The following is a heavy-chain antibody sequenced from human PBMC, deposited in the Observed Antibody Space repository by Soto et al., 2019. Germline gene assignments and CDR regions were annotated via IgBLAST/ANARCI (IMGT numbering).Heavy chain of an antibody. CDR1: GDSVSSSNYY. J-gene: IGHJ4*02. Sequence: QLQLQESGPGLVKPSETLSLTCTVSGDSVSSSNYYWGWISQPPGKGLEWIGSVYYSGSTYYNPSLKSRVTMSVDTSKNQFSLKLSSVTAADAAVYYCARHPTFSGWEYYFDYWGQGTPVTVSS. D-gene: IGHD6-19*01. CDR3: ARHPTFSGWEYYFDY. CDR2: VYYSGST. V-gene: IGHV4-39*01.